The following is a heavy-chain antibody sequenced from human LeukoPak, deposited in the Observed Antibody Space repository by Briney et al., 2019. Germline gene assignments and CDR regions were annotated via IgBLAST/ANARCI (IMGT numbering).Heavy chain of an antibody. CDR1: GFTVGSNY. J-gene: IGHJ4*02. CDR2: IYSGGRT. CDR3: ARDGGSGWYHDY. V-gene: IGHV3-53*01. D-gene: IGHD6-19*01. Sequence: PGGSLRLSCAASGFTVGSNYMSWVRQAPGKVLQWVSVIYSGGRTYYADSVKGRFTISRDNSKNTLYLQMNSLRAEDTAVYYCARDGGSGWYHDYWGQGTLVTVSS.